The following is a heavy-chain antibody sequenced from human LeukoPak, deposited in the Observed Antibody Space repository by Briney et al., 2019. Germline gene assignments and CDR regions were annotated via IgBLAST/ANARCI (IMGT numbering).Heavy chain of an antibody. V-gene: IGHV1-2*02. J-gene: IGHJ4*02. CDR2: INPNSGGT. D-gene: IGHD6-6*01. CDR1: GYTFTGYY. CDR3: ARDPWSSIAARGGDY. Sequence: ASVMVSCKASGYTFTGYYMHWVRQAPGQGLEWMGWINPNSGGTNYAQKFQGRVTMTGDTSISTAYMELSRLRSDDTAVYYCARDPWSSIAARGGDYWGQGTLVTVSS.